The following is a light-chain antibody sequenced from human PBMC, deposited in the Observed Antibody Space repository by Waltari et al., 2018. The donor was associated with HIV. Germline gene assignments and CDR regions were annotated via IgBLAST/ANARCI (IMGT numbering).Light chain of an antibody. CDR3: NSYTSSSYCV. V-gene: IGLV2-14*03. CDR2: AVS. Sequence: QSALTQPAAVSGSPGQANTIPSPRTSTDVGGYYYVSWYQQHPCKATIVMFYAVSTQALGGSNRFSGCKSGNTASLTISEVHAEDEAEYYCNSYTSSSYCVFGGGTKLTVL. CDR1: STDVGGYYY. J-gene: IGLJ3*02.